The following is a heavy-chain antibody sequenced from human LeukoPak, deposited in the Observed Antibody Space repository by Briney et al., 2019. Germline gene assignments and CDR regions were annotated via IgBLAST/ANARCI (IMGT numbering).Heavy chain of an antibody. D-gene: IGHD6-13*01. Sequence: PSETLSLTCTVSGCSISAYYWTWIRQPPGKGLEWLGYIYYRGSTKYSPALKSRLHISVDTSENSFYLKLTSATVGDTAVYYCASAGREGGGMGRHDYWGQGTLVTVSS. CDR2: IYYRGST. CDR3: ASAGREGGGMGRHDY. V-gene: IGHV4-59*08. CDR1: GCSISAYY. J-gene: IGHJ4*02.